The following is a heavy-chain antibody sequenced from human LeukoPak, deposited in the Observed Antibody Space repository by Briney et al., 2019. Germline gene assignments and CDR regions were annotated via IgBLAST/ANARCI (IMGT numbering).Heavy chain of an antibody. Sequence: AGGSLRLSCVTSPGYGFTSHWMNWVRQAPGRGLEWVANIKQDGSEKSYLDSVKGRFTISRDNAKSSLYLQMNSLRAEDTALYYCARVRYCTNGVCHDFDYWGQGTLVTVSS. CDR3: ARVRYCTNGVCHDFDY. CDR2: IKQDGSEK. D-gene: IGHD2-8*01. J-gene: IGHJ4*02. V-gene: IGHV3-7*03. CDR1: PGYGFTSHW.